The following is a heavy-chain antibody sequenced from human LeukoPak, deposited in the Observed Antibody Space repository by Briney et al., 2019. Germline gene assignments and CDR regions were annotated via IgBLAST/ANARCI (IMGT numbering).Heavy chain of an antibody. Sequence: KSGGSLRLSCAAFGFTFSSYSMNWVRQAPGKGLEWVSSISSSSSYIYYADSVKGRFTISRDNAKNSLYVQMNSLRVEDTAVYYCARDPSGSPYDYWGQGTLVTVSS. D-gene: IGHD3-10*01. CDR1: GFTFSSYS. CDR2: ISSSSSYI. V-gene: IGHV3-21*01. CDR3: ARDPSGSPYDY. J-gene: IGHJ4*02.